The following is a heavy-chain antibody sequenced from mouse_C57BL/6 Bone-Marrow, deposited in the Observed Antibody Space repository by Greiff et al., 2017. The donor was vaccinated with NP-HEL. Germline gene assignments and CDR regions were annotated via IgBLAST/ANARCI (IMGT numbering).Heavy chain of an antibody. J-gene: IGHJ2*01. D-gene: IGHD1-1*01. CDR3: ARWDYYGSSYNY. CDR2: IYPGGGYT. CDR1: GYTFTNYW. Sequence: QVQLQQSGAELVRPGTSVKMSCKASGYTFTNYWIGWAKQRPGHGLEWIGDIYPGGGYTNYNEKFKGKATLTADKSSSTAYMQFSSLTSEDSAIYDCARWDYYGSSYNYWGQGTTLTVSS. V-gene: IGHV1-63*01.